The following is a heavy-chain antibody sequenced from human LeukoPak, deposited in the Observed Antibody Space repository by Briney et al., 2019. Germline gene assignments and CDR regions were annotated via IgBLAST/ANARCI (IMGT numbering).Heavy chain of an antibody. CDR2: IYISGTT. CDR1: GGSIRSYY. V-gene: IGHV4-4*07. J-gene: IGHJ4*02. D-gene: IGHD3-9*01. Sequence: SETLSLTCTVSGGSIRSYYWSWVRQTAGKGLEWIGRIYISGTTNYNPSLKSRVTMSLDTSKNQLSLRLTSVTAADTAVYYCARDEARTGYIHYWGQGTLITVSS. CDR3: ARDEARTGYIHY.